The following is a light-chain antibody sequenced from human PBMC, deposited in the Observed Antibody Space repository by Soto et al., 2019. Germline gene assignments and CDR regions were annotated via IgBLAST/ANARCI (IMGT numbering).Light chain of an antibody. CDR2: EVN. V-gene: IGLV2-8*01. Sequence: QSALTQPPSASGSLGQSVTISCTGTSSDVGGYKYVSWYQQHPGKAPKVMIYEVNKRPSGVPDRFSGSKSGTSASLAISGLRSEDEADYYCAAWDDSLSGPVFGGGTKLTVL. CDR3: AAWDDSLSGPV. J-gene: IGLJ3*02. CDR1: SSDVGGYKY.